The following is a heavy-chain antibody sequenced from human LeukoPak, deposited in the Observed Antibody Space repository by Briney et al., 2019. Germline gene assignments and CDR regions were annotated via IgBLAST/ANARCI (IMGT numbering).Heavy chain of an antibody. CDR2: INHSGST. Sequence: PSETLSLTCTVSGGSVSNYYWSWIRQPPGKGLEWIGEINHSGSTNYNPSLKSRVTISVDTSKNQFSLRLSSVTAADTAVYYCAGLRGYWGQGTLVTVSS. J-gene: IGHJ4*02. CDR1: GGSVSNYY. V-gene: IGHV4-34*01. CDR3: AGLRGY.